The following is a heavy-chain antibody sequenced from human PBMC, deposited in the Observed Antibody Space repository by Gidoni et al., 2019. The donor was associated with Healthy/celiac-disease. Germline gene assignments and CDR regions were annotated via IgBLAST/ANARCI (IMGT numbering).Heavy chain of an antibody. CDR2: ISGSGGST. Sequence: EVQLLESGGGLVQPGGSLRLSCAASGFTFSSYAMSWVRQAPGKGLEWVSAISGSGGSTYYADSVKGRFTISRDNSKNTLYLQMNSLRAEDTAVYYCAKAGYDYVWGSYRYGNYWGQGTLVTVSS. CDR3: AKAGYDYVWGSYRYGNY. D-gene: IGHD3-16*02. CDR1: GFTFSSYA. J-gene: IGHJ4*02. V-gene: IGHV3-23*01.